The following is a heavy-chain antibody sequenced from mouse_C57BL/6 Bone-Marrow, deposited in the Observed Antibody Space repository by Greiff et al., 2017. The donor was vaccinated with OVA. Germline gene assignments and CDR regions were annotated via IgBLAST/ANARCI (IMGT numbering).Heavy chain of an antibody. V-gene: IGHV1-5*01. CDR1: GYTFTNYW. CDR2: IYPGNSDT. CDR3: TKLTGTFAY. Sequence: EVQLKESGTVLVRPGASVKMSCKTSGYTFTNYWMHWVKQRPGQGLEWIGAIYPGNSDTSYNQKFTGKAKLTAVTSASTAYMELSSLTNEDSAVYYCTKLTGTFAYWGQGTLVTVSA. J-gene: IGHJ3*01. D-gene: IGHD4-1*01.